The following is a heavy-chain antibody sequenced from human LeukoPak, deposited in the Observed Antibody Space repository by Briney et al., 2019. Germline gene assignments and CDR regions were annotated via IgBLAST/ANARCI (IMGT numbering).Heavy chain of an antibody. V-gene: IGHV1-46*01. CDR2: INPIGGST. D-gene: IGHD6-13*01. J-gene: IGHJ4*02. Sequence: RGASVKVSCKASGYTFTSYYIHWVRQAPGQGLEWMGLINPIGGSTTYAQKFQDRVTMTRDTSTSTVYMELSSLRSEDTAVYYCARDIRIAAAGIHYFDSWGQGTLVTVSS. CDR3: ARDIRIAAAGIHYFDS. CDR1: GYTFTSYY.